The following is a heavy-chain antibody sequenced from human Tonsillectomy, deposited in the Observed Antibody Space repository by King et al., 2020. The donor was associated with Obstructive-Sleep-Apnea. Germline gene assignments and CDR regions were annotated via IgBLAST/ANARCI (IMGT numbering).Heavy chain of an antibody. CDR3: ARSRYSSSRFDY. CDR2: INSYGSST. V-gene: IGHV3-74*01. D-gene: IGHD6-13*01. J-gene: IGHJ4*02. Sequence: VQLVESGGGLVQPGGSLRLSCAASGFTFSSYWMHWVRPAPGKGLVVVSRINSYGSSTSYADSVKGRFTISRDNAKNTLYLQMNSLRAEDTAVYYCARSRYSSSRFDYWGQGTLVTVSS. CDR1: GFTFSSYW.